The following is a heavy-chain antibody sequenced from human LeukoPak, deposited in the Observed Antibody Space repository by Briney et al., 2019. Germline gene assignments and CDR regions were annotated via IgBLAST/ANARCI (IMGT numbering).Heavy chain of an antibody. J-gene: IGHJ4*02. CDR2: ISGSSSYI. D-gene: IGHD2-2*01. V-gene: IGHV3-21*01. CDR3: ARSVMSSWDQPVTNFDY. CDR1: GFTFTTYS. Sequence: GGSLRLSCVASGFTFTTYSMNWVRQAPGKGLEWVSSISGSSSYIYYADSVKGRFTISRDNAKNSLYLQMNSLRAEDTAVYYCARSVMSSWDQPVTNFDYWGRGSLVTVSS.